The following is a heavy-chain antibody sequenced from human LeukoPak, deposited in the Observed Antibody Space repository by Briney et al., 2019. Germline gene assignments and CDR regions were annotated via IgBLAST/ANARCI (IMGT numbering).Heavy chain of an antibody. D-gene: IGHD6-13*01. CDR3: ARGRIAAGNNWFDP. V-gene: IGHV4-4*07. J-gene: IGHJ5*02. CDR2: IYTSGST. Sequence: PSQTLSLTCTVSGGSISSYYWSWLRQPAGKGLEWIGRIYTSGSTNYNPSLKSRVTMSVDTSKNQFSLKLSSVTAADTAVYYCARGRIAAGNNWFDPWGQGTLVTVSS. CDR1: GGSISSYY.